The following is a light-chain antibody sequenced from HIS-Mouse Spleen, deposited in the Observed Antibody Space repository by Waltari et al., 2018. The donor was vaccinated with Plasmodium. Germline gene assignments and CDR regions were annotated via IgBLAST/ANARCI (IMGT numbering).Light chain of an antibody. J-gene: IGKJ4*01. CDR1: QDISNY. V-gene: IGKV1-33*01. CDR3: QQYDNLPLT. CDR2: DAS. Sequence: DIQMTQSPSSLSASVGDRVTITCQASQDISNYLNWYQQKPGKAPKLLIYDASNLETGVQSRFSGSGSGTDFTFTISILQPEDIATYYCQQYDNLPLTFGGGTKVEIK.